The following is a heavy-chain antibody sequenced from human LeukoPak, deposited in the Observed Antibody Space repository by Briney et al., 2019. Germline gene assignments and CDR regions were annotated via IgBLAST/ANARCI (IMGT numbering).Heavy chain of an antibody. Sequence: PGRSLRLSCAASGFTFSSYAMHWDRQAPGRGLEWVAVLSFDGAHKYYAESVKGRFTISRDNSNNTLFLQMDSLRIEDTALYYCVRARAGGLDYWGQGTLVTVSS. CDR2: LSFDGAHK. D-gene: IGHD3-10*01. V-gene: IGHV3-30*04. J-gene: IGHJ4*02. CDR1: GFTFSSYA. CDR3: VRARAGGLDY.